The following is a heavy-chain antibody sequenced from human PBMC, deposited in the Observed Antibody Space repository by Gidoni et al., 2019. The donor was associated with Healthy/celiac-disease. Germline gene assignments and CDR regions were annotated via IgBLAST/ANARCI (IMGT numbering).Heavy chain of an antibody. D-gene: IGHD3-22*01. J-gene: IGHJ4*02. V-gene: IGHV1-8*01. CDR1: GYTVTSFD. CDR3: ARLRNYFGSSGYYY. CDR2: MNPNSGNT. Sequence: QVQLVQSGAEVKKPGASGKVSCKAAGYTVTSFDCNWVRQATGQGLEWMGWMNPNSGNTGYAQKCQGRVTMTRITSISTAYLELSSLRSEDTAVYYCARLRNYFGSSGYYYWGQGTLVTVSS.